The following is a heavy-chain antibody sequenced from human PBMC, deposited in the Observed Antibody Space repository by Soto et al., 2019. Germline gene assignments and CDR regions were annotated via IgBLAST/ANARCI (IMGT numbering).Heavy chain of an antibody. CDR3: ARDEAIDY. Sequence: GGSLRLSCAASGFTFSNYWMSWVRQAPGKGLEWVANIKQDGGDQYYVDSVKGRFSISRDNAKNSLYLQMNSLRAEDTAVYYCARDEAIDYWVQGTLVTVSS. CDR1: GFTFSNYW. V-gene: IGHV3-7*03. CDR2: IKQDGGDQ. J-gene: IGHJ4*02.